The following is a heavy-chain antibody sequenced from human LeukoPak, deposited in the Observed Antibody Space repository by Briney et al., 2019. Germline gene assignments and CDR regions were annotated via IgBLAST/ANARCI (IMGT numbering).Heavy chain of an antibody. CDR2: IYSGFST. D-gene: IGHD4-17*01. J-gene: IGHJ4*02. Sequence: GGSLRLSCAASGFTFTNYAMSWVRQAPGKGLEWVSTIYSGFSTYYTDAVKGRFTISRDNSKNTLFLQMNGLRAEDTAVYYCARGEDYRDYFDYWGQGTLVTVSP. CDR3: ARGEDYRDYFDY. CDR1: GFTFTNYA. V-gene: IGHV3-23*05.